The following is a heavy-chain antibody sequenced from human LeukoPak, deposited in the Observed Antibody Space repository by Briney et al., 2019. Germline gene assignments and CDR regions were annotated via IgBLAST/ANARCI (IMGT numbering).Heavy chain of an antibody. V-gene: IGHV4-39*07. CDR2: IYYSGIT. CDR1: GGSISSSDYY. CDR3: ASLVYSNSWFPARVMDV. J-gene: IGHJ6*03. D-gene: IGHD6-13*01. Sequence: PSETLSLTCSVSGGSISSSDYYWGWIRQPPGKGLEWIGNIYYSGITYYDPSLKSRLTISVDMSKSQFSLKLISVTAADTAVYYCASLVYSNSWFPARVMDVWGKGTTVTVSS.